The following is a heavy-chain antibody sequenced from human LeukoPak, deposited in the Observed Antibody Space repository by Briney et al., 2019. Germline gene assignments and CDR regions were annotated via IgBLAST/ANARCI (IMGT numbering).Heavy chain of an antibody. J-gene: IGHJ4*02. V-gene: IGHV4-4*02. CDR3: ARYRAVAGTGGYYFDS. Sequence: KPSETLSLTCDVSGGSIGSSNWWSRVRQPPGKGLEWVGEVYHSGTMNDDPSLKSRITMSVDKSKNQFSLKLSSVTAADTAVYYCARYRAVAGTGGYYFDSWGQGTLVTVSS. CDR1: GGSIGSSNW. CDR2: VYHSGTM. D-gene: IGHD6-19*01.